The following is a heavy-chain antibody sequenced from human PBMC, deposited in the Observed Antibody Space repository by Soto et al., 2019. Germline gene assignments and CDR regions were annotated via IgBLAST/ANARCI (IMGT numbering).Heavy chain of an antibody. CDR1: GASISRGAYY. CDR2: IYYSGSA. Sequence: TLSLTCSVSGASISRGAYYWSWSRQHPGKGLEWIGNIYYSGSAYYNPSLKSRVAISVDTSQNQFSLRLSSVTAADTAVYYCARGVLANWGPENWFDPWGQGTLVTVSS. J-gene: IGHJ5*02. V-gene: IGHV4-31*03. CDR3: ARGVLANWGPENWFDP. D-gene: IGHD7-27*01.